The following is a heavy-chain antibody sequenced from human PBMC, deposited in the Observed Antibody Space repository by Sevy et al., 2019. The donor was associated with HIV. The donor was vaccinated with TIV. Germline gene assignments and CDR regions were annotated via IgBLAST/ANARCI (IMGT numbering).Heavy chain of an antibody. CDR3: VRAIGAAGSY. V-gene: IGHV3-7*01. CDR2: IKEDGNVK. D-gene: IGHD6-13*01. J-gene: IGHJ4*02. Sequence: GGSLRLSCEASGFTFSSYWMSWVRQAPGKGLEWVANIKEDGNVKYYVESVKGRFTISRDNAKNSVYLQMNSLRAEDAALYYCVRAIGAAGSYWGLGTLVTVSS. CDR1: GFTFSSYW.